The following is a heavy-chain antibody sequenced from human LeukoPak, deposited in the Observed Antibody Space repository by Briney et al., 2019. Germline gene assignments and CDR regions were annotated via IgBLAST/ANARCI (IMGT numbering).Heavy chain of an antibody. V-gene: IGHV4-34*01. CDR3: ARVGYFDWQNIDY. CDR2: INHSGST. J-gene: IGHJ4*02. CDR1: GGSFSGYY. D-gene: IGHD3-9*01. Sequence: PSETLSLTCAVYGGSFSGYYWSWIRQPPGKGLEWIGEINHSGSTNYNPSLKSRVTISVDTSKNQFSLKLSSVTAADTAVYYCARVGYFDWQNIDYWGQGALVTVSS.